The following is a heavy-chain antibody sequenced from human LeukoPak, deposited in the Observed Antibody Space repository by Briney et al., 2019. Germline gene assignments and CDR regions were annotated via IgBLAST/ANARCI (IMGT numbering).Heavy chain of an antibody. Sequence: PGGSLRLSCAASGFTFSSYGMHWVRQAPGKGLEWVAVIWYDGSNKYYADSVKGRFTISRDNSKNTLYLQMNSLRAEDTAVYYCAKFLGDSSGYYYLEDWGQGTLVTVSS. J-gene: IGHJ4*02. CDR1: GFTFSSYG. V-gene: IGHV3-33*06. CDR3: AKFLGDSSGYYYLED. D-gene: IGHD3-22*01. CDR2: IWYDGSNK.